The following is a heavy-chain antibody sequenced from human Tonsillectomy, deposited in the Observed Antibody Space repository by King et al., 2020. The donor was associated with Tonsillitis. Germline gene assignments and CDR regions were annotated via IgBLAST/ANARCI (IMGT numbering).Heavy chain of an antibody. Sequence: DVQLVESGGGLVQPGRSLRLSCAASGFTFDEHAMHWVRQAPGKGLEWVSGINWNSGSVVYADSVKGRFTISRDNAKNSLYLQMNSLRAEDTALYYCAKDLVPHCSSSGCYGYFNLWGRGTPVTVSS. D-gene: IGHD2-2*01. CDR2: INWNSGSV. CDR1: GFTFDEHA. V-gene: IGHV3-9*01. CDR3: AKDLVPHCSSSGCYGYFNL. J-gene: IGHJ2*01.